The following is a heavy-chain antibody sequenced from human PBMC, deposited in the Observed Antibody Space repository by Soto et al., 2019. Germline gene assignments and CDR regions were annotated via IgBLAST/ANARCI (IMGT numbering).Heavy chain of an antibody. J-gene: IGHJ6*02. V-gene: IGHV1-69*13. CDR2: IIPIFGTA. CDR1: GGTFSSYA. D-gene: IGHD1-1*01. Sequence: GASVKVSCKASGGTFSSYAISWVRQAPGQGLEWMGGIIPIFGTANYAQKFQGRVTITADESTSTAYMELSSLRSEDTAVYYCARAANYNSLWDYYYYGMDVWGQGTTVTVSS. CDR3: ARAANYNSLWDYYYYGMDV.